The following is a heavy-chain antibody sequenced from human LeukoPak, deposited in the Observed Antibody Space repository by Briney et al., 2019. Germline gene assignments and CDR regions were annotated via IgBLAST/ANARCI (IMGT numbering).Heavy chain of an antibody. CDR1: GFTFSSYT. V-gene: IGHV3-33*08. D-gene: IGHD2-8*01. Sequence: GRSLRLSCAASGFTFSSYTIHWVRQAPGKGLEWVAVIWYDGSNKEYADSVKGRFTISRDNSKNTLYLEMNSLRAEDTAVYYCARENGHFDYWGQGTLVTVSS. J-gene: IGHJ4*02. CDR2: IWYDGSNK. CDR3: ARENGHFDY.